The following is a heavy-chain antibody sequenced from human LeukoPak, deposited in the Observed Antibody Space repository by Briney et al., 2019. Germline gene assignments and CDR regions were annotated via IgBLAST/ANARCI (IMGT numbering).Heavy chain of an antibody. Sequence: ASVKVSCKASGGTFSSYAISWVRQAPGQGLEWMGGIIPIFGTANYAQKFQGRVTITADESTSTAYMELSSLRSEDTAVYYCARGEHSSDDAFDIWGQETMVTVSS. V-gene: IGHV1-69*13. D-gene: IGHD3-22*01. CDR1: GGTFSSYA. CDR2: IIPIFGTA. CDR3: ARGEHSSDDAFDI. J-gene: IGHJ3*02.